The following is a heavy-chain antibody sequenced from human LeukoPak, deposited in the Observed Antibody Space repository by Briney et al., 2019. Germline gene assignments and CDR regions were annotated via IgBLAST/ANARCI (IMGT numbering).Heavy chain of an antibody. J-gene: IGHJ4*02. CDR1: GYSISSGYY. CDR2: IYHSGST. CDR3: ARPHSSSWYYFDY. V-gene: IGHV4-38-2*01. D-gene: IGHD6-13*01. Sequence: PSETLSLTCAVSGYSISSGYYWGWIRQPPGKGLEWIGSIYHSGSTYYNPSLKSRVTISVDTSKNQFSLKLSSVTAADTAVYYCARPHSSSWYYFDYWGQGTLVTASS.